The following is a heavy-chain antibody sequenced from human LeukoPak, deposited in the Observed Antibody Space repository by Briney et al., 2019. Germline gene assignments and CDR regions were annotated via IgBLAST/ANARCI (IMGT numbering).Heavy chain of an antibody. Sequence: PGGSLRLSCAASGFTFNYWMTWVRQGPGKGLEWVATIKEDGSERYYVESVKGRFTISRDNAKNSLYLQMNSLRVEDTALYYCARDKASGSSYGSSFHFWGQGTMVTVSS. CDR3: ARDKASGSSYGSSFHF. J-gene: IGHJ3*01. V-gene: IGHV3-7*01. CDR1: GFTFNYW. D-gene: IGHD1-26*01. CDR2: IKEDGSER.